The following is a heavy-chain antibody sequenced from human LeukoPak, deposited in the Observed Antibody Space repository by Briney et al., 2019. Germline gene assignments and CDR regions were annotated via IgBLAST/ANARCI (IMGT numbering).Heavy chain of an antibody. V-gene: IGHV3-23*01. CDR3: AKDLLLWFGESLTYYYYYGMDV. CDR1: GFTFSIYA. Sequence: GGSLRLSCATSGFTFSIYAMTWVREAPGRGLEGGSAISRSGGKTYYADSVRGRFTISRDNSKNTLYLQMNSLRAEDTAVYYCAKDLLLWFGESLTYYYYYGMDVWGQGTTVTVSS. D-gene: IGHD3-10*01. J-gene: IGHJ6*02. CDR2: ISRSGGKT.